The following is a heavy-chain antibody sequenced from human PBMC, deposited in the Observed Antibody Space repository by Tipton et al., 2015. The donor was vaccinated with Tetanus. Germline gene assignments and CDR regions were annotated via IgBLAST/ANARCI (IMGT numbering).Heavy chain of an antibody. D-gene: IGHD1-20*01. CDR2: ISCDGSNK. J-gene: IGHJ4*02. CDR3: AFRTNWRFSRGFDC. CDR1: GFTFSDSA. Sequence: RSLRLSCAASGFTFSDSAFHWVRQAPGKGLEWVAVISCDGSNKYYADSVKGRFTISRDNSKNTLYLQMNSLRAEDTAVYYCAFRTNWRFSRGFDCWGQGILVTVSS. V-gene: IGHV3-30*03.